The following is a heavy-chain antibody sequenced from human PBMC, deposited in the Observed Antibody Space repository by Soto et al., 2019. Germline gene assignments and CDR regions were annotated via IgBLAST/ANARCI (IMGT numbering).Heavy chain of an antibody. V-gene: IGHV4-39*01. D-gene: IGHD3-16*02. CDR2: IYYSGST. CDR3: ARHVPIYDSVWGSYRFNWFDP. CDR1: GGSISRSTYY. Sequence: SETLSLTCTVSGGSISRSTYYWGWIRQPPGKGLEWIGSIYYSGSTYYRPSLNSRVTISVDTSKNQFSLKLSSVPADDAAVYYCARHVPIYDSVWGSYRFNWFDPWGQGNLVTVSS. J-gene: IGHJ5*02.